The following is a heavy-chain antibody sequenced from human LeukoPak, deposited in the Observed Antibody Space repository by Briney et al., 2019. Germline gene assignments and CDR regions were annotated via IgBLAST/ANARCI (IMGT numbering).Heavy chain of an antibody. J-gene: IGHJ6*02. V-gene: IGHV3-33*01. CDR3: ARDPVHRYSRAVYYYYGMDV. CDR1: GFTFSSYG. CDR2: IWYDGSNK. Sequence: AGGSLRLSCAASGFTFSSYGMHWVRQAPGKGLEWVAVIWYDGSNKYYADSVKGRFTISRDNSKNTLYLQMNSLRAEDTAVYYCARDPVHRYSRAVYYYYGMDVWGQGTTVTDSS. D-gene: IGHD1-1*01.